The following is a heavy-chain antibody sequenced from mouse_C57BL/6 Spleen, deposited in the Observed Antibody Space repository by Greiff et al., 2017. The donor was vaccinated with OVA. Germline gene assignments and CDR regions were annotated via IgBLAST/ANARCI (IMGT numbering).Heavy chain of an antibody. V-gene: IGHV2-9-1*01. J-gene: IGHJ4*01. Sequence: VQVVESGPGLVAPSQSLSITCTVSGFSLTSYAISWVRQPPGKGLEWLGVIWTGGGTNYNSALKSRLSISKDNSKSQVFLKMNSLQTDDTARYYCARNGVLRSLYAMDYWGQGTSVTVSS. CDR1: GFSLTSYA. CDR3: ARNGVLRSLYAMDY. CDR2: IWTGGGT. D-gene: IGHD1-1*01.